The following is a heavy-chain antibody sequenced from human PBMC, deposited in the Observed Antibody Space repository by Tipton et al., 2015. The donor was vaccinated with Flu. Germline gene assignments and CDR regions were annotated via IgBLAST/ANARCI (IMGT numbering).Heavy chain of an antibody. CDR3: ARKRREDWYFDL. V-gene: IGHV5-51*01. CDR2: IYPGDSDK. CDR1: GYSLTNHW. Sequence: QLVQSGAEVKKPGESLRISCQGSGYSLTNHWIAWVRQIPGKGLEWMGVIYPGDSDKKYSPALQGQVTISADSSIGTAYLQWSSLKSSDTAIYYCARKRREDWYFDLWGGGTLVSVSS. D-gene: IGHD1-1*01. J-gene: IGHJ2*01.